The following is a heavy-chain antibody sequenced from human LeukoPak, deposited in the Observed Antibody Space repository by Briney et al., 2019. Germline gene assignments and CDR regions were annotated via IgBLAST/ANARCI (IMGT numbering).Heavy chain of an antibody. V-gene: IGHV1-2*02. CDR3: ARDPGYYDSSGYYKGFDP. D-gene: IGHD3-22*01. Sequence: ASVKVSCKASGYTFTGYYMHWVRQAPGQGLEWMGWINPNSGGTNYAQKFQGRVTMTRDTSISTAYMELSRLRSDDTAVYYCARDPGYYDSSGYYKGFDPWGQGTLVTVSS. CDR1: GYTFTGYY. J-gene: IGHJ5*02. CDR2: INPNSGGT.